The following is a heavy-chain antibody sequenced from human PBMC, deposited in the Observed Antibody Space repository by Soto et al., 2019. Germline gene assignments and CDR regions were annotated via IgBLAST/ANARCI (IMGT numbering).Heavy chain of an antibody. CDR3: AYGAGYCSSIRCPEGYHWFDP. V-gene: IGHV4-39*01. CDR2: IYHSGST. J-gene: IGHJ5*02. D-gene: IGHD2-2*01. Sequence: QLQLQESGPGLVKPSETLSLTCSVSGGSIKSSNYYWGWIRQPPGKGLEWIGSIYHSGSTYYNPSLKTRVTLSVDTSRNQFSLKLNSVTAADTAVYFCAYGAGYCSSIRCPEGYHWFDPWGQGTLVTVSS. CDR1: GGSIKSSNYY.